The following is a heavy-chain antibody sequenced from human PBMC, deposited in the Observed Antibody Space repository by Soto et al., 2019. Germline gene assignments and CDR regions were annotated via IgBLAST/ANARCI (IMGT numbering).Heavy chain of an antibody. J-gene: IGHJ4*02. CDR3: AKNPGYYYDSTGYHFDY. Sequence: GGSLRLSCAASEFTFSNYAMSWFRQAPGKGLEWVSAISYGGGTTYYADSVKGRFTISRDNSKNTLYLQMNSLRAEDTAVYYCAKNPGYYYDSTGYHFDYWGQG. V-gene: IGHV3-23*01. D-gene: IGHD3-22*01. CDR2: ISYGGGTT. CDR1: EFTFSNYA.